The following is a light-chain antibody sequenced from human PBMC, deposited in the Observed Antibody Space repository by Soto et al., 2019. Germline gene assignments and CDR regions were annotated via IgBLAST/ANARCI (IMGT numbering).Light chain of an antibody. Sequence: DIQMTQSPSSLAASVGDRVTISCRASQGIANYLAWYQQKPGKAPKLLIYAASTLQSGVSSRFTGGGSGTDFSLTLSSLQPEDVATYFCQNYNWPPFTFGPGTKVEIK. J-gene: IGKJ3*01. CDR2: AAS. V-gene: IGKV1-27*01. CDR3: QNYNWPPFT. CDR1: QGIANY.